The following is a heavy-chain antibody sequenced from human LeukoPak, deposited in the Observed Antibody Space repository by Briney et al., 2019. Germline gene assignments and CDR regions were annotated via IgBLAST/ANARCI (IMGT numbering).Heavy chain of an antibody. CDR3: VRAVQLERPPPLIGYYYMDV. Sequence: PSETLSLTCTVSGGAISSYYWSWIRQPPGKGLEWIGYIYYSGSTNYNPSLKSRVTISVDTSKNQFSLKLSSVTAADTAVYYCVRAVQLERPPPLIGYYYMDVWGKGATVTVSS. J-gene: IGHJ6*03. V-gene: IGHV4-59*01. CDR1: GGAISSYY. CDR2: IYYSGST. D-gene: IGHD1-1*01.